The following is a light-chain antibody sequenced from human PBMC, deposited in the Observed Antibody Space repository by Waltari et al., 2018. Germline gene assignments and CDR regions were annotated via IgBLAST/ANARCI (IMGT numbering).Light chain of an antibody. V-gene: IGKV3-15*01. CDR3: QQYNDWPLT. CDR2: GAS. J-gene: IGKJ5*01. Sequence: EVVMTQSPATLSVSPGEGPALSCRASQYIGTNLAGYQQKRGRAPRLLIYGASTRAAGVPGSFSGSGSGSEFTLTITSLQSDDFAVYFCQQYNDWPLTFGQGTRLEIK. CDR1: QYIGTN.